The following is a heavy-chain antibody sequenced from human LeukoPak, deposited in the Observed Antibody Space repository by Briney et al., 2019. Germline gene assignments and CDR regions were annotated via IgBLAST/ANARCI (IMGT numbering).Heavy chain of an antibody. CDR2: ISPNGDTT. Sequence: GGSLRLSCAASGFTFSAYTLHWVRQAPGKGLEYVSGISPNGDTTNYADSVKGRFTISRDNSTNTLYLQMGSLRAEDMAVYYCARKAGAGSATMITLLDYWGQGTLVTVSS. D-gene: IGHD3-10*01. V-gene: IGHV3-64*02. CDR1: GFTFSAYT. CDR3: ARKAGAGSATMITLLDY. J-gene: IGHJ4*02.